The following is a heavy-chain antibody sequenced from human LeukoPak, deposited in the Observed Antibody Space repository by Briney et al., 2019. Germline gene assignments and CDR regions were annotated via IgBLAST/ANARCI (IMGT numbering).Heavy chain of an antibody. CDR1: GGTFLSHT. CDR2: ITPVIETA. V-gene: IGHV1-69*08. D-gene: IGHD3-10*01. Sequence: SVKVSCKTSGGTFLSHTFSWVRQAPGKGLEWMGKITPVIETANYAQTLQGRVSIYADKSTTTVYMDLSGLRPDGTAVYYCARVNLRGSNYNWFDPWGQGTRVTVSS. CDR3: ARVNLRGSNYNWFDP. J-gene: IGHJ5*02.